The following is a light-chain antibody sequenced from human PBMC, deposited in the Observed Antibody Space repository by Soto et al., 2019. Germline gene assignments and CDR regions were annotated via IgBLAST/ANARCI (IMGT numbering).Light chain of an antibody. CDR3: SSYTSSSSLNV. J-gene: IGLJ1*01. CDR2: DVI. CDR1: SSDVGGYNY. Sequence: QSVLTQPASVSGSPGQSITISCTGTSSDVGGYNYVSWYQQHPGKAPKLMIYDVINRPSGVSNRFSGSKSGNTASLTISGVEAEDEADYYCSSYTSSSSLNVFGTGTKLTVL. V-gene: IGLV2-14*01.